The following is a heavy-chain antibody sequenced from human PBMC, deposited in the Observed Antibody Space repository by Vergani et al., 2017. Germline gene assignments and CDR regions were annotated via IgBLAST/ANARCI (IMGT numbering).Heavy chain of an antibody. CDR1: GFTFSNAW. Sequence: EVQLVESGGGLVKPGGSLRLSCAASGFTFSNAWMSWVRQAPGKGLEWVGRIKSKTDGGTTDYAAPVKGRFTISRDDSTNTLYLQMNSLKTEDTSVYYLTTDGMDYDFWSGYAYYYYYMDVWGKGTTVTVSS. CDR2: IKSKTDGGTT. J-gene: IGHJ6*03. V-gene: IGHV3-15*01. CDR3: TTDGMDYDFWSGYAYYYYYMDV. D-gene: IGHD3-3*01.